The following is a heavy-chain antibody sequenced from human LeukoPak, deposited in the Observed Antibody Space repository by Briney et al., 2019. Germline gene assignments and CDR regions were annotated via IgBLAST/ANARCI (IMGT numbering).Heavy chain of an antibody. D-gene: IGHD4-17*01. CDR1: GGSISSYF. Sequence: SETLSLTCTVSGGSISSYFWSWIRQPPGKGLEWIGSIYYSGSTYYNPSLKSRVTISVDTSKNQFSLKLSSVTAADTAVYYCAREALDYGDYFSRFDPWGQGTLVTVSS. V-gene: IGHV4-59*12. CDR2: IYYSGST. J-gene: IGHJ5*02. CDR3: AREALDYGDYFSRFDP.